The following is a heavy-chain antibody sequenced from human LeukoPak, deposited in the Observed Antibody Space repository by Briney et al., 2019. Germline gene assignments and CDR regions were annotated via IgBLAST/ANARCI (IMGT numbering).Heavy chain of an antibody. J-gene: IGHJ6*03. Sequence: GGSLRLSCAASGFTFGTYGMHWVRQAPGKGLEWVAFIRYGGTNKYYADSVKGRFTISRDNSKNTLYLQMNSLRAEDTAVYYCAKPDYYYGSGSPYYYYYMDVWGKGTTVTVSS. CDR3: AKPDYYYGSGSPYYYYYMDV. CDR2: IRYGGTNK. D-gene: IGHD3-10*01. V-gene: IGHV3-30*02. CDR1: GFTFGTYG.